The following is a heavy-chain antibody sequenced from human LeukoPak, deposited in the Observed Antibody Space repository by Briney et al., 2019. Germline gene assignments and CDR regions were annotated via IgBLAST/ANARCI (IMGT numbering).Heavy chain of an antibody. CDR2: INHSGST. V-gene: IGHV4-34*01. D-gene: IGHD3-3*01. J-gene: IGHJ4*02. CDR1: GGSFSGYY. CDR3: ARERSGSRH. Sequence: PSETLSLTCAVYGGSFSGYYWSWIRQPPGKGLEWIGEINHSGSTNYNPSLKSRVTISVDTSKNQFSLKLSSVTAADTAVYYCARERSGSRHWGQGTLVTVSS.